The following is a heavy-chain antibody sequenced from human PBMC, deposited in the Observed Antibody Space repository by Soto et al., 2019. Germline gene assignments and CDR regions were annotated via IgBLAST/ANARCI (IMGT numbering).Heavy chain of an antibody. D-gene: IGHD2-15*01. CDR1: GYTFTGYY. J-gene: IGHJ5*02. V-gene: IGHV1-2*04. Sequence: GASVKVSCKASGYTFTGYYMHWVRQAPGQGLEWMGWINPNSGGTNYAQKFQGWVTMTRDTSISTAYMELSRLRSDDTAVYYCARDRGYCSGGSCYWNWFDPWGQGTLVTVSS. CDR3: ARDRGYCSGGSCYWNWFDP. CDR2: INPNSGGT.